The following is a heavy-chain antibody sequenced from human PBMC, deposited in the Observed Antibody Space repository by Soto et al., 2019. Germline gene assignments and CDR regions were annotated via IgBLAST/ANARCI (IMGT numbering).Heavy chain of an antibody. CDR1: GGSISSYY. J-gene: IGHJ6*03. Sequence: PSETLSLTCTVSGGSISSYYWSWIRQPPGKGLELIGYIYYSRSTNYNPSLKSRVTISVDTSKNQFSLKLSSVTAADTAVYYCARVGPYGDYDLSWSAVYYMDVWGKGTTVTVSS. CDR3: ARVGPYGDYDLSWSAVYYMDV. D-gene: IGHD4-17*01. V-gene: IGHV4-59*01. CDR2: IYYSRST.